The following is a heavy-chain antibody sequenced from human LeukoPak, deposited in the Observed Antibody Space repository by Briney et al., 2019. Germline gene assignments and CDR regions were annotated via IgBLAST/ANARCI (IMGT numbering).Heavy chain of an antibody. J-gene: IGHJ4*02. CDR2: IRSKANSYAT. CDR3: TRLGVATLK. Sequence: GRSLRLSCAASGFTFSGSAMHWVRQASGKGLEWVGRIRSKANSYATAYAASVKGRFTTSRDDSKNTAYLQMNSLKTEDTAVYYCTRLGVATLKWGQGTLVTVSS. CDR1: GFTFSGSA. V-gene: IGHV3-73*01. D-gene: IGHD5-12*01.